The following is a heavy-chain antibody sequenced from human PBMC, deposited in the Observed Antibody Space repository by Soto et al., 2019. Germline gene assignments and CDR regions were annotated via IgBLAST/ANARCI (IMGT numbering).Heavy chain of an antibody. D-gene: IGHD2-15*01. CDR1: GYTFTSYD. J-gene: IGHJ6*02. CDR3: AGLVVAATLNHYCYGMDV. CDR2: MNPNSGNT. V-gene: IGHV1-8*01. Sequence: EASVKVSCKASGYTFTSYDINWVRQATGQGLEWMGWMNPNSGNTGYAQKFQGRVTMTRNTSISTAYMELSSLRSEDTAVYYCAGLVVAATLNHYCYGMDVWGQGTTVTVSS.